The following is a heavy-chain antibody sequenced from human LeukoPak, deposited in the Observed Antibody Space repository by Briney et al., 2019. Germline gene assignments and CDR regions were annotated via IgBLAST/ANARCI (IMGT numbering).Heavy chain of an antibody. CDR3: ARTHCEGDCFSAIRY. CDR2: IYYSGGA. Sequence: PSETLSLTCTVSGDSLRKSTFYWVWIRQPPGKGLEWIGSIYYSGGADYNPSLQSRVTISVDTSKNEFSLKVRSVTAADTAVYFCARTHCEGDCFSAIRYWGQGTPVTVSS. V-gene: IGHV4-39*07. CDR1: GDSLRKSTFY. D-gene: IGHD2-21*02. J-gene: IGHJ4*02.